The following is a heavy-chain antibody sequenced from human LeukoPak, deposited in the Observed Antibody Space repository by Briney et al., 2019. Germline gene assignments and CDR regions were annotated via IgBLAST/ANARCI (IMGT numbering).Heavy chain of an antibody. Sequence: SETLSLTCAVYGGSFNTYYWNWIRQSPGKGLEWIGEINHTGTTNYNPSLKSRFTISVDTSKNQFSLKLTSVTAADTAVYYCAKGPWGVGRLLVSEPGPRTFFDIWGQGTMVTVSS. CDR2: INHTGTT. V-gene: IGHV4-34*01. D-gene: IGHD2-15*01. J-gene: IGHJ3*02. CDR3: AKGPWGVGRLLVSEPGPRTFFDI. CDR1: GGSFNTYY.